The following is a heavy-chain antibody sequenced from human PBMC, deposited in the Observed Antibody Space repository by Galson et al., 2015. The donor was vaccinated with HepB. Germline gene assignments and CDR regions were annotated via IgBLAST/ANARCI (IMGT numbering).Heavy chain of an antibody. J-gene: IGHJ6*02. D-gene: IGHD3-22*01. CDR1: GGSISSYY. CDR2: IYYSGST. V-gene: IGHV4-59*12. CDR3: ARAGSSGFLYYYYGMDV. Sequence: ETLSLTCTVSGGSISSYYWSWIRQPPGKGLEWIGYIYYSGSTNYNPSLKSRVTISVDTSKNQFSLKLSSVTAADTAVYYCARAGSSGFLYYYYGMDVWGQGTTVTVSS.